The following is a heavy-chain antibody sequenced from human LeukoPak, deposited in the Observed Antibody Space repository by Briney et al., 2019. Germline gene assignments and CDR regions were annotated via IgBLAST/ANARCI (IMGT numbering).Heavy chain of an antibody. CDR1: GYTFTSYD. CDR2: MNPNSGNT. J-gene: IGHJ4*02. Sequence: GASVTVSFKASGYTFTSYDINWVRQATGQGLEWMGWMNPNSGNTGYAQKFQGRVTMTRNTSISTAYMELSSLRSEDTAVYYCARGWASGSYRKSGFDYWGQGTLVTVSS. V-gene: IGHV1-8*01. D-gene: IGHD3-10*01. CDR3: ARGWASGSYRKSGFDY.